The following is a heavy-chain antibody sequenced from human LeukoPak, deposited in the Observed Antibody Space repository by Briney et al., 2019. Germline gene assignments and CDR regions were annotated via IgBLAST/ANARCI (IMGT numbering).Heavy chain of an antibody. Sequence: SETLSLTCTVSGGSISSHYWSWIRQPPGKGLEWIGYTYYSGSTNYNPSLKSRVTISVDTSKNQFSLKLSSVTAADTAVYYCARGRDEPYYFDYWGPGNPGHRLL. J-gene: IGHJ4*02. CDR1: GGSISSHY. V-gene: IGHV4-59*11. D-gene: IGHD1-14*01. CDR2: TYYSGST. CDR3: ARGRDEPYYFDY.